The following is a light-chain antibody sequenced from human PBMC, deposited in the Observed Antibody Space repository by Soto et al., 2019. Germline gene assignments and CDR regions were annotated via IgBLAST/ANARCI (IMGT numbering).Light chain of an antibody. CDR3: HQRYSTPYT. V-gene: IGKV1-39*01. CDR2: AAS. CDR1: QSISSY. Sequence: DIQMTQSPSSLSASVGPRVTITCRASQSISSYLNWYQQKPGKAPKLLIYAASSVQSGVPSKVSGSGSGTDIVLAISSLQPEDFETLYCHQRYSTPYTLGLGTKLEMK. J-gene: IGKJ2*01.